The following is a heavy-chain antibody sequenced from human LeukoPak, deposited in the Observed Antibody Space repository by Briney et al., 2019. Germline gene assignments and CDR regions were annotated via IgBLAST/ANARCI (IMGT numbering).Heavy chain of an antibody. J-gene: IGHJ4*02. V-gene: IGHV3-74*01. CDR3: ATWNDKGY. Sequence: GGSLRLSCAVSGITFSSYWMHWVRQAPGKGLVWVSRINTDGSTTNYADSVKGRFTISRDNAKNTLYMQMNSLRAEDTAMYYCATWNDKGYWGQGTLVTVSS. D-gene: IGHD1-1*01. CDR2: INTDGSTT. CDR1: GITFSSYW.